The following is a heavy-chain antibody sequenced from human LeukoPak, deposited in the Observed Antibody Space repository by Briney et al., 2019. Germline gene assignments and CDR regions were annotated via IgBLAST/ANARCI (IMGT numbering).Heavy chain of an antibody. V-gene: IGHV4-39*07. J-gene: IGHJ3*02. Sequence: SETLSLTCTVSGDSISSSSYYWGWIRQPPGKGLEWIGNIYYSGSTYYNPSLKSRVTISVDTTKNQFSLKLSSVTAADTAVYYCAGRPTGSHAFDIWGQGTMVTVSS. CDR3: AGRPTGSHAFDI. CDR1: GDSISSSSYY. D-gene: IGHD3-9*01. CDR2: IYYSGST.